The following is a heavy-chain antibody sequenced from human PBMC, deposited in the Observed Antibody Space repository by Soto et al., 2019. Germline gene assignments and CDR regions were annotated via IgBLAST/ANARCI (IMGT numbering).Heavy chain of an antibody. J-gene: IGHJ4*02. CDR3: ARGWYYFDF. V-gene: IGHV4-38-2*01. CDR2: IYYGGTT. Sequence: SETLSLTCDVSVEPMTGGYYWGWIRQSPGKGLEWIGSIYYGGTTYYNPSLRSRLAISIDTSKNQFSLRLTSVTAADTALYFCARGWYYFDFWGRGTLVTVSS. CDR1: VEPMTGGYY. D-gene: IGHD2-15*01.